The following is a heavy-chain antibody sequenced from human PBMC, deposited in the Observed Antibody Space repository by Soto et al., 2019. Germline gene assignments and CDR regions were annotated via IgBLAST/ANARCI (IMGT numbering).Heavy chain of an antibody. D-gene: IGHD1-7*01. CDR2: IYWDDDK. Sequence: QITLKESGPTLVKPTQTLTLTCTFSGFSLTTYGVGVGWIRQPPGKALQWLALIYWDDDKRYCPSLENRLAISMDTSKNQVVLSMTNVDPVDTATYFCAHRLALDSDWTYGRFDYWGQGALVTVSS. V-gene: IGHV2-5*02. CDR1: GFSLTTYGVG. J-gene: IGHJ4*02. CDR3: AHRLALDSDWTYGRFDY.